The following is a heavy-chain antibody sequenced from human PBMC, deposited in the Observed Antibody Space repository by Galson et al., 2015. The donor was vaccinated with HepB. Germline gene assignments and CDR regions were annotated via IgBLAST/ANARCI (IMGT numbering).Heavy chain of an antibody. CDR3: ARDSSGYQWDAFDI. V-gene: IGHV3-21*01. CDR2: ISSSSSYI. J-gene: IGHJ3*02. D-gene: IGHD3-22*01. CDR1: GFTFSSYS. Sequence: SLRLSCAASGFTFSSYSMNWVRQAPGKGLEWVSSISSSSSYIYYADSVKGRFTISRDNAKNSLYLQMNSLRAEDTAVYYCARDSSGYQWDAFDIWGQGTMVTVSS.